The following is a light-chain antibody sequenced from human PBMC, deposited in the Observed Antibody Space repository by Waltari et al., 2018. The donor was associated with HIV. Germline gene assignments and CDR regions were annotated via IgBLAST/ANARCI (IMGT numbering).Light chain of an antibody. CDR2: END. J-gene: IGLJ3*02. Sequence: QSVLTQPPSVSAAPGQKVTISCSGSSSNLGINYVSWYRQLPGTAPKLLIYENDKRPSGIPDRFSGSKSGTSATLGITGLQTGDEADYYCGTWDSSLSVWLFGGGTKLTVL. CDR1: SSNLGINY. V-gene: IGLV1-51*01. CDR3: GTWDSSLSVWL.